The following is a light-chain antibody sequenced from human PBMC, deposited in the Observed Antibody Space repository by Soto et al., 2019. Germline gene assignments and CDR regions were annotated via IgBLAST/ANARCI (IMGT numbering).Light chain of an antibody. V-gene: IGLV3-1*01. CDR2: QDS. Sequence: SYELTQPPSVSVSPGQTASITCSGDKLGDKYACWYQQKPGQSTVLVIYQDSKRPSGIPDRFSGSNSGNTATLTISVPQAMDAAYYYCQAWDSSTVVFGGGTQLTVL. CDR3: QAWDSSTVV. CDR1: KLGDKY. J-gene: IGLJ2*01.